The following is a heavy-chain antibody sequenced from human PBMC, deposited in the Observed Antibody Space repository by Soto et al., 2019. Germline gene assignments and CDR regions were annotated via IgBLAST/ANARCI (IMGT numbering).Heavy chain of an antibody. CDR3: ARQGFGALHGLVVV. J-gene: IGHJ6*02. V-gene: IGHV4-30-4*01. D-gene: IGHD3-10*01. CDR1: GGSISSGDYY. Sequence: SETLSLTCTVSGGSISSGDYYWSWIRQPPEKGLEWIGYIYYSGSTYYNPSLKSRVTISVDTSKNQFSLKLSSVTAADTAVYYCARQGFGALHGLVVVWGQGTTVTVSS. CDR2: IYYSGST.